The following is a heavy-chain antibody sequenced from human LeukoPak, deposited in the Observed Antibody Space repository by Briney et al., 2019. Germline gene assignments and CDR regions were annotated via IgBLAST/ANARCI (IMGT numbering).Heavy chain of an antibody. CDR2: MDYGGSP. CDR3: ASRSARPEGYFDY. J-gene: IGHJ4*02. D-gene: IGHD3-16*01. Sequence: PSETLSLTCTVSGGSIASGGHYWSWIRQHPEKGLQWVGYMDYGGSPYYNPSLTRRLIISPDTSKNQFSLELSSVTAADTAMYYCASRSARPEGYFDYWGQGILVTVSS. V-gene: IGHV4-31*03. CDR1: GGSIASGGHY.